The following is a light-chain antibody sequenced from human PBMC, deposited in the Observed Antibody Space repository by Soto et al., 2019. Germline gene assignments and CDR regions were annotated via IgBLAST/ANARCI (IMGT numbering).Light chain of an antibody. CDR2: DND. J-gene: IGLJ1*01. CDR3: GTWDGSRFSFV. V-gene: IGLV1-51*01. CDR1: SSNIGDNY. Sequence: QSVLTQPPSVSAAPGQKVTISCSGSSSNIGDNYVSWYQHLPGTAPKLLICDNDKRPSGIPDRFSGSKSGASATLDITGLQTGDESDFYCGTWDGSRFSFVFGTVAKVTDL.